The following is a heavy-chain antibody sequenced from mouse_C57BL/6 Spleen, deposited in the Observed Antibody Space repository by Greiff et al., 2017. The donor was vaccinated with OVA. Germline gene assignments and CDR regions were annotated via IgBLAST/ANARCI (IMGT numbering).Heavy chain of an antibody. CDR2: IWSGGST. J-gene: IGHJ3*01. V-gene: IGHV2-2*01. D-gene: IGHD1-1*01. CDR3: ARDYYGSSSSFAY. Sequence: VQLQESGPGLVQPSQSLSITCTVSGFSLTRYGVHWVRQSPGQGLEWLGVIWSGGSTDYNAAFISSLSISKDNSKSQVFFKMTSLQADDTAIYYCARDYYGSSSSFAYWGQGTLVTVSA. CDR1: GFSLTRYG.